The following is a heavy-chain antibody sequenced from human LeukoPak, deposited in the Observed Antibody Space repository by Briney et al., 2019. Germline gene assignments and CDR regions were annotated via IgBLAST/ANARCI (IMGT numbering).Heavy chain of an antibody. D-gene: IGHD6-19*01. Sequence: SETLSLTCAVSGGSISSYYWSWIRQPPGKGLEWVGYIYYSGSTNYNPSHKRRVTISVDTSKNQFSLKLSSVTAADTAVYYCASLMRGWSGGVSGWFDPWGQGTLVTVSS. CDR2: IYYSGST. CDR3: ASLMRGWSGGVSGWFDP. CDR1: GGSISSYY. J-gene: IGHJ5*02. V-gene: IGHV4-59*01.